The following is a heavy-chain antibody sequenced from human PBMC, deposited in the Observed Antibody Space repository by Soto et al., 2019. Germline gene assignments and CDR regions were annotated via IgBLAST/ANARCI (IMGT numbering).Heavy chain of an antibody. Sequence: ASVKVSCKASGYSFTRYGIGWARQAPGQGLEWMGWINAYNGNTNCAQNLQGRLTLTTDTSTTTAYMELRSLRSNDTAIYYCAMVDVYVTPSPQDVWGQGTLVTVS. CDR3: AMVDVYVTPSPQDV. V-gene: IGHV1-18*01. CDR2: INAYNGNT. D-gene: IGHD3-16*01. CDR1: GYSFTRYG. J-gene: IGHJ4*02.